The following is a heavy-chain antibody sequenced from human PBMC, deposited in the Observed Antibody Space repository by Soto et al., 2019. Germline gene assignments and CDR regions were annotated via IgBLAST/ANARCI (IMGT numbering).Heavy chain of an antibody. CDR3: ARAGERYEAATYYYYGMDV. CDR1: GFTFSSYW. J-gene: IGHJ6*02. Sequence: EVQLVESGGGLVQPGGSQRLSCAASGFTFSSYWMSWVRQAPGKGLEWVANIKQDGSEKYYVDSVKGRFTISRDNAKNSLYLQMNSLRAEDTAVYYCARAGERYEAATYYYYGMDVWGQGTTVTVSS. V-gene: IGHV3-7*05. CDR2: IKQDGSEK. D-gene: IGHD7-27*01.